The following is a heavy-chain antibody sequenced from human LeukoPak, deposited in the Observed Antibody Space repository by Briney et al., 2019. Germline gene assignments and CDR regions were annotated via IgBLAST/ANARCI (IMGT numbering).Heavy chain of an antibody. CDR1: GGSISSGGYY. CDR3: AKAVLYDYVWGSPYAFDI. Sequence: SETLSLTCTVSGGSISSGGYYWSWIRQHPGKGLEWIGYIYYSGSTYYNPSLKSRVTISVDTSKNQFSLKLSSVTAADTAVYYCAKAVLYDYVWGSPYAFDIWGQGTMVTVSS. D-gene: IGHD3-16*01. CDR2: IYYSGST. J-gene: IGHJ3*02. V-gene: IGHV4-31*03.